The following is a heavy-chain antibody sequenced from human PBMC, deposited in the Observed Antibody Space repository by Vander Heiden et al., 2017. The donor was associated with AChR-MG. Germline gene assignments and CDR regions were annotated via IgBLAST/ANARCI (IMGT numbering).Heavy chain of an antibody. Sequence: EVQLLESGGGFVQPGGSLTPPGLASGFTSSSYALSWVRQAPGKGLEWVPAISGSGGSTYYADSGKGRFTISRDNSKNTLYLQMNSRRAEDTAVYYCAKDTKGVVAAPFGPYYYYGMDVWGQGTTVTVSS. CDR3: AKDTKGVVAAPFGPYYYYGMDV. V-gene: IGHV3-23*01. J-gene: IGHJ6*02. D-gene: IGHD2-15*01. CDR2: ISGSGGST. CDR1: GFTSSSYA.